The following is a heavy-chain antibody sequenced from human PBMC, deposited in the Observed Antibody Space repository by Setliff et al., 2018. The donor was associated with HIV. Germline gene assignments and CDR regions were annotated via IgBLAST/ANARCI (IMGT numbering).Heavy chain of an antibody. CDR3: ARVWAMQQVVPGC. Sequence: GGSLRLSCAASGFTFSSYTMHWVRQAPGKGLEWVAVITHDGSSKYYADSVKGRFTISRDNSKNTLYLQMNSLRVDDTAVYYCARVWAMQQVVPGCWGQGALVT. D-gene: IGHD6-6*01. V-gene: IGHV3-30*07. CDR2: ITHDGSSK. J-gene: IGHJ4*02. CDR1: GFTFSSYT.